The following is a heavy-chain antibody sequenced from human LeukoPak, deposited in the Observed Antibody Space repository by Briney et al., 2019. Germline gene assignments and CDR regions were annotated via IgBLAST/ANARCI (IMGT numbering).Heavy chain of an antibody. CDR2: IWYDGSNK. CDR3: ARLSLYGSSWQKDY. CDR1: GFTFSSYG. J-gene: IGHJ4*02. V-gene: IGHV3-33*01. Sequence: GGSLRLSCAASGFTFSSYGMHWVRQAPGKGLEWVAVIWYDGSNKYYADSVKGRFTISRDNSKNTLYLQMHSLRAEDTAVYYCARLSLYGSSWQKDYWGQGTLVTVSS. D-gene: IGHD6-13*01.